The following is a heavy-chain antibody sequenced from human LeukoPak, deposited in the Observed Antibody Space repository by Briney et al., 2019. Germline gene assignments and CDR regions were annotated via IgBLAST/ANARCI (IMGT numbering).Heavy chain of an antibody. D-gene: IGHD6-19*01. CDR2: IRTKANGGTT. CDR3: GSGWGRFD. Sequence: GGSLRLSCTGSGFTFVDNPMSWFRQAPGKGLEWVGFIRTKANGGTTEYAASAKGRFTISRDDSKSIADLQMNSLKIEDTGVYYCGSGWGRFDWGQGTLVTVSS. J-gene: IGHJ4*02. CDR1: GFTFVDNP. V-gene: IGHV3-49*03.